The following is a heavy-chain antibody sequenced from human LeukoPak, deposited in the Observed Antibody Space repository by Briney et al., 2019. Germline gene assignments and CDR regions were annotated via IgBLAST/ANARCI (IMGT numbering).Heavy chain of an antibody. D-gene: IGHD3-10*01. CDR3: AREAMVRGVSPGGAFDI. V-gene: IGHV4-59*01. CDR2: IYYSGST. Sequence: SETLSLTCAVYGGSFSGYYWSWIRQPPGKGLEWIGYIYYSGSTNYNPSLKSRVTISVDTSKNQFSLKLSSVTAADTAVYYCAREAMVRGVSPGGAFDIRGQGTMATVSS. J-gene: IGHJ3*02. CDR1: GGSFSGYY.